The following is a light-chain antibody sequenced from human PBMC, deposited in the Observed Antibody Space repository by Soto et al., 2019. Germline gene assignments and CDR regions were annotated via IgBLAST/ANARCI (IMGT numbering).Light chain of an antibody. CDR1: SSDVGGYNY. Sequence: QSALTQPASVSGSPGQSITISCTGTSSDVGGYNYVSWYQQHPGKAPKLMIYDVSNRPSGVSNRFSGSKSGNTASLTISGLQAEDEADYYCSSYTSSGTFGVFGGGTKLTGL. CDR3: SSYTSSGTFGV. J-gene: IGLJ3*02. CDR2: DVS. V-gene: IGLV2-14*01.